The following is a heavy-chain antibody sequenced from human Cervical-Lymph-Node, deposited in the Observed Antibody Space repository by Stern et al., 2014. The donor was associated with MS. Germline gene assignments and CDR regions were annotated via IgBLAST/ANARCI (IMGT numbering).Heavy chain of an antibody. CDR2: ISGSGGST. CDR3: AKDRGNDQYFQH. D-gene: IGHD4-23*01. Sequence: EVHLVESGGGLVQPGGSLRLSCAASGFTFSSYAMSWVRQAPGKGLGWVSAISGSGGSTYYADSVKGRFTISRDNSKNTLYLQMNSLRDEDTAVYYCAKDRGNDQYFQHWGQGTLVTVSS. CDR1: GFTFSSYA. V-gene: IGHV3-23*04. J-gene: IGHJ1*01.